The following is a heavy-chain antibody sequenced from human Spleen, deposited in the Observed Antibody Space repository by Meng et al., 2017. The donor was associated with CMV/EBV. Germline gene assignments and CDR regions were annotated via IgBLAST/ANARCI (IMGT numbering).Heavy chain of an antibody. J-gene: IGHJ6*02. D-gene: IGHD1-26*01. Sequence: GESLKISCAASGFTFSGSAMHWVRQASGKGLAWVGRISSKANSYATAYAASVKGRFTITRDNAKNSLYLQMNSLRAEDTAVYYCAREEYIVGANGMDVWGQGTTVTVSS. V-gene: IGHV3-73*01. CDR1: GFTFSGSA. CDR2: ISSKANSYAT. CDR3: AREEYIVGANGMDV.